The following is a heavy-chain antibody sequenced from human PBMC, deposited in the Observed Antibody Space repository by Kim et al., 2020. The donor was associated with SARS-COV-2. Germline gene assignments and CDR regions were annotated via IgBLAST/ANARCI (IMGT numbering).Heavy chain of an antibody. D-gene: IGHD6-13*01. J-gene: IGHJ4*02. Sequence: GGSLRLSCAASGFTFSNAYMSWVRQAPGKGLEWVGRVKSKAVGGTTDYAAPVKGRFTISRDDSKNTLYLQMNSLKAEDTAVYYCRATYSSSWYSSSNPPDDHFDYWGQGTLVAVSS. V-gene: IGHV3-15*01. CDR2: VKSKAVGGTT. CDR3: RATYSSSWYSSSNPPDDHFDY. CDR1: GFTFSNAY.